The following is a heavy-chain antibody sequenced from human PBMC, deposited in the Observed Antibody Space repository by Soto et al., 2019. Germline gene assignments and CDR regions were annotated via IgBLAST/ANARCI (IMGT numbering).Heavy chain of an antibody. Sequence: PSETLSLTCAVSGFSVSSGNYWGWIRKHSGKGLEWIGSVYHGGNTYYNPSLRSRVSISIDLSRNQFSLKLTSVTAADTAAYYCARARWYDAFNVWGQGTVVTVSS. V-gene: IGHV4-38-2*01. D-gene: IGHD2-15*01. CDR1: GFSVSSGNY. CDR3: ARARWYDAFNV. J-gene: IGHJ3*01. CDR2: VYHGGNT.